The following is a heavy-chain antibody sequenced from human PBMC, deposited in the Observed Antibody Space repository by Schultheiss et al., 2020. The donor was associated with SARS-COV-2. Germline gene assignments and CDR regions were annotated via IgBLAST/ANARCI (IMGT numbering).Heavy chain of an antibody. Sequence: GGSLRLSCAASGFTFSSYAMSWVRQAPGKGLEWVSAISGSGGSTYYADSVKGRFTISRDNSKNTLYLQMNSLRAEDTAVYYCAKVFGLLWFGESDAFDIWGQGTMVTVSS. D-gene: IGHD3-10*01. CDR3: AKVFGLLWFGESDAFDI. CDR1: GFTFSSYA. J-gene: IGHJ3*02. CDR2: ISGSGGST. V-gene: IGHV3-23*01.